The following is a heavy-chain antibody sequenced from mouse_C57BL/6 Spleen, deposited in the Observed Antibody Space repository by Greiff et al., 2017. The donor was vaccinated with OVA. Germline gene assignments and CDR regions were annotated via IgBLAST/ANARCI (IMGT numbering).Heavy chain of an antibody. CDR3: ARYYGSSYRYFDY. V-gene: IGHV1-63*01. J-gene: IGHJ2*01. D-gene: IGHD1-1*01. Sequence: QVQLQQSGAELVRPGTSVKMSCKASGYTFTNYWIGWAKQRPGHGLEWIGDIYPGGGYTNYNEKFNGKATLTADKSSSTAYMQFRSLTSEDSAIYYCARYYGSSYRYFDYWGQGTTLTVSS. CDR2: IYPGGGYT. CDR1: GYTFTNYW.